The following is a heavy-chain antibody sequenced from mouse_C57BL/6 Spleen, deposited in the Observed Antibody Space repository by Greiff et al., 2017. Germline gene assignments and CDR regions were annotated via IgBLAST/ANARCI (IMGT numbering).Heavy chain of an antibody. Sequence: VQVVESGAELVKPGASVKISCKASGYAFSSYWMNWVKQRPGKGLEWIGQIYPGDGDTNYNGKFKGKATLTADKSSSTAYMQLSSLTSEDSAVYFCARKGPGYFDYWGQGTTLTVSS. CDR1: GYAFSSYW. V-gene: IGHV1-80*01. D-gene: IGHD3-3*01. CDR2: IYPGDGDT. CDR3: ARKGPGYFDY. J-gene: IGHJ2*01.